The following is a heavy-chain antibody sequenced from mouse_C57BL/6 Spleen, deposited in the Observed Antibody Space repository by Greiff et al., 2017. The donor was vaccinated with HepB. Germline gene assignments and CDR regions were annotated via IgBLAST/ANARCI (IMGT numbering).Heavy chain of an antibody. CDR3: ARDGYYYAMDY. CDR1: GFSLTSYG. V-gene: IGHV2-2*01. CDR2: IWSGGST. D-gene: IGHD2-3*01. Sequence: VQLQQSGPGLVQPSQCLSITCTVSGFSLTSYGVHWVRQSPGKGLEWLGVIWSGGSTDYNAAFISSLSISKDKSKSQAFFKMNSLQADDTAIYYCARDGYYYAMDYWGQGTSVTVSS. J-gene: IGHJ4*01.